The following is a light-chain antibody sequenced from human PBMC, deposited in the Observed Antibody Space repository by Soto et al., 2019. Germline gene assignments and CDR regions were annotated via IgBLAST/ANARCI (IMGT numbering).Light chain of an antibody. CDR2: EGT. J-gene: IGLJ3*02. CDR1: SSDIGGYKF. V-gene: IGLV2-23*01. CDR3: CSYGCCTDAGSSTWV. Sequence: QSALTQPASVSGSPGQSITISCTGTSSDIGGYKFVSWYQQHPGKAPKLMIYEGTKRPSGVSNRFSGSKSGNTASLTISGLQAEDEADYHCCSYGCCTDAGSSTWVFGGGTKLTVL.